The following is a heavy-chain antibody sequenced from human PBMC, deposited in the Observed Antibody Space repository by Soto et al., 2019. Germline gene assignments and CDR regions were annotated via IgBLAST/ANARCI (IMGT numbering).Heavy chain of an antibody. Sequence: QVQLVQSGAEVKKPGSSVKVSCKASGGTFSSYAISWVRQAPGQGLEWMGGIIPIFGTANYAQKFRGRVTITADKSTSTAYMELSSLRSEDMAVYYCARDRYSSGWYPYYFDYWGQGTLVTVSS. CDR3: ARDRYSSGWYPYYFDY. V-gene: IGHV1-69*06. CDR1: GGTFSSYA. CDR2: IIPIFGTA. D-gene: IGHD6-19*01. J-gene: IGHJ4*02.